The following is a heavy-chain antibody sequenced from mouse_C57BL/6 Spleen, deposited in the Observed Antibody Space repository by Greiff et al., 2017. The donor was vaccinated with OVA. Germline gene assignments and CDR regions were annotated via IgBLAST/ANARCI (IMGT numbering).Heavy chain of an antibody. Sequence: EVQLQQSGPELVKPGASVKISCKASGYTFTDYYMNWVKQSHGKSLEWIGDINPNNGGTSYNQKFKGKATLTVDKSSSTAYMELRSLTSEDSAVYYCAVYGPKGGFAYWGQGTLVTVSA. D-gene: IGHD1-2*01. J-gene: IGHJ3*01. V-gene: IGHV1-26*01. CDR2: INPNNGGT. CDR1: GYTFTDYY. CDR3: AVYGPKGGFAY.